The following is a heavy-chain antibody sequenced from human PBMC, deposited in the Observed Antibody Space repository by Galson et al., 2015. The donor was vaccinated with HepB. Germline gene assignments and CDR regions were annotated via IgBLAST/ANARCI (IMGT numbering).Heavy chain of an antibody. J-gene: IGHJ4*02. CDR1: GFTFSSYA. CDR3: AKGHYDNRGYYLTYYFDY. CDR2: ISGSGGST. D-gene: IGHD3-22*01. Sequence: SLRLSCAASGFTFSSYAMSWVRQAPGKGPEWVSAISGSGGSTYYADSVKGRFTISRDNSKNTLFLQMNSLRAEDTTVYYCAKGHYDNRGYYLTYYFDYWGQGTLVTVSS. V-gene: IGHV3-23*01.